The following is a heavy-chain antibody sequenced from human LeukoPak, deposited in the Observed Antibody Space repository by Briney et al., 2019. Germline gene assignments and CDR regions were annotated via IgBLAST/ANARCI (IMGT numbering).Heavy chain of an antibody. J-gene: IGHJ6*03. CDR1: GYTFTSYG. D-gene: IGHD6-13*01. CDR3: ATSREDSASSSWYESYYYYYMDV. CDR2: ISAYNGNT. V-gene: IGHV1-18*01. Sequence: GASVKVSCKASGYTFTSYGISWVRQAPGQGLEWMGWISAYNGNTNYAQKLQGRVTMTTDTSTSTAYMELRSLRSDDTAVYYCATSREDSASSSWYESYYYYYMDVWGKGTTVTVSS.